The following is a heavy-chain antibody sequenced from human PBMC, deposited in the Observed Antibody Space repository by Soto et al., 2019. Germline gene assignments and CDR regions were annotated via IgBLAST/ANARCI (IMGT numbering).Heavy chain of an antibody. CDR2: ISGSGGST. CDR3: ASLMATIELVDY. J-gene: IGHJ4*02. Sequence: GGSQRLSSTASGCTFRSYAMSWVRQAPGKGLEWVSAISGSGGSTYYADSVKGRFTISRDNSKNTLYLQMNSLRAEDTAVYYCASLMATIELVDYWGQGTLVTVSS. V-gene: IGHV3-23*01. CDR1: GCTFRSYA. D-gene: IGHD5-12*01.